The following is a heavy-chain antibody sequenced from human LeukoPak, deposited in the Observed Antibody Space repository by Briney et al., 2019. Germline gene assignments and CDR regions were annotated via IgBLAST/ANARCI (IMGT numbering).Heavy chain of an antibody. CDR2: IHPGDSNT. CDR3: VRSPACSGGDCYPNWFDP. Sequence: GESLKISCKSSGYSFTNNWIGWVRQMPGKGLEWMGIIHPGDSNTKYSPPFQGQVTISVDKSITTAYLQWSSLKASDTAMYYCVRSPACSGGDCYPNWFDPWGQGTLVTVSS. D-gene: IGHD2-15*01. J-gene: IGHJ5*02. V-gene: IGHV5-51*01. CDR1: GYSFTNNW.